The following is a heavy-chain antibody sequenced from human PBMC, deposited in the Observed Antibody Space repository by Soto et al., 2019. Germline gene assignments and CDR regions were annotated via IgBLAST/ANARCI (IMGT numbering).Heavy chain of an antibody. D-gene: IGHD3-3*01. CDR1: GGSVNVYY. J-gene: IGHJ5*02. V-gene: IGHV4-34*01. CDR2: INHTGGT. Sequence: SETLSLTCAVYGGSVNVYYWNWIRQPPGKGLEWIGEINHTGGTHYNPSLKSRVAMSVDTSKNQFSLRLSSVTAADTAIYYCATRITVFGLLIPPFDPWGQGTQVTVSS. CDR3: ATRITVFGLLIPPFDP.